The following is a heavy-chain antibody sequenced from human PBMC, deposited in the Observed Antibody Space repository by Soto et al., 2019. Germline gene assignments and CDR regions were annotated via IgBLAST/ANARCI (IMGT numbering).Heavy chain of an antibody. Sequence: ASVKVSCKASGYTFTSYAMHWVRQAPGQRLEWMGWINAGNGNTKYSQKFQGRVTITRDTSASTAYMELSSLRSEDTAVYYCASDCSGGSCYPYYFDYWVQGTLVTVSS. D-gene: IGHD2-15*01. CDR2: INAGNGNT. CDR1: GYTFTSYA. CDR3: ASDCSGGSCYPYYFDY. J-gene: IGHJ4*02. V-gene: IGHV1-3*01.